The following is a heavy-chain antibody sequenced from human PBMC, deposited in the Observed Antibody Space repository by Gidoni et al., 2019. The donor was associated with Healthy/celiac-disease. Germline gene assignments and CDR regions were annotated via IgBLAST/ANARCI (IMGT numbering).Heavy chain of an antibody. CDR3: ARLYSGYDFGDY. D-gene: IGHD5-12*01. J-gene: IGHJ4*02. CDR1: GFTFSDYY. V-gene: IGHV3-11*05. Sequence: QLQLVESGGGLFTPGGSLSLSCPASGFTFSDYYMSWIRQAPGKGLEWVSYISSSSSYTNYADSVKGRFTISRDNAKNSLYLQMNSLRAEDTAVYYCARLYSGYDFGDYWGQGTLVTVSS. CDR2: ISSSSSYT.